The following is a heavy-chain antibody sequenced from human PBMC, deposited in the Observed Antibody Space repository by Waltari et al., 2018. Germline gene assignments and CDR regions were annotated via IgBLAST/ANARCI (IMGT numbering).Heavy chain of an antibody. Sequence: QVQLQESGPGLVKPSETLSLTCTVSGYSISSGYYWGWIRQPPGQGLEWIGSIYHSGSTYYNPSLKSRVTISVDTSKNQFSLKLSSVTAADTAVYYCATSQYYDIFPNWFDPWGQGTLVTVSS. CDR3: ATSQYYDIFPNWFDP. V-gene: IGHV4-38-2*02. CDR2: IYHSGST. J-gene: IGHJ5*02. CDR1: GYSISSGYY. D-gene: IGHD3-9*01.